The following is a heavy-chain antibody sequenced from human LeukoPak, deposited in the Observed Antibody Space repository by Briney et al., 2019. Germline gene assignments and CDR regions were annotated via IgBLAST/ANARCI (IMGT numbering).Heavy chain of an antibody. CDR2: INSDGSST. Sequence: GSLRLSCAASGFTFSSYWMHWVRQAPGKGLVWVSRINSDGSSTTYADSVKGRFTISRDNSKNTLYLQMNSLRAEDTAVYYCAKDRAYYYDTSGYYLDYWGQGTLVTVSS. CDR1: GFTFSSYW. D-gene: IGHD3-22*01. V-gene: IGHV3-74*01. J-gene: IGHJ4*02. CDR3: AKDRAYYYDTSGYYLDY.